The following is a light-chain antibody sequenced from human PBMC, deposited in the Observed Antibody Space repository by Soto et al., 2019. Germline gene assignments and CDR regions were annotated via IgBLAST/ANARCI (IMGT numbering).Light chain of an antibody. V-gene: IGLV2-14*01. Sequence: QSVLTQPASVPGSPGQSITISCTGTSSDVGAYNYVFWYQQYPGRAPKVIIFEVRKRPSGVSTRFSGSKSGDTASLTISGLQAEDEADYYCSSYRSSTTFVFGTGTKVTVL. CDR2: EVR. CDR3: SSYRSSTTFV. CDR1: SSDVGAYNY. J-gene: IGLJ1*01.